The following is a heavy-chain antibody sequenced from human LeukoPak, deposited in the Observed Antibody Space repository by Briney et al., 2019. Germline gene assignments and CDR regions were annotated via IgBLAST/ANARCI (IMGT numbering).Heavy chain of an antibody. V-gene: IGHV3-7*01. CDR3: ARDNRDYSTPYYFDF. J-gene: IGHJ4*02. CDR2: IKEDGSQK. Sequence: GGSLRLSCAASGFTFGSHWMTWVRQAPGKGLEWVANIKEDGSQKYYVDSVKGRFTISRDNAKNSLFLQMNSLRAEDTGVYFCARDNRDYSTPYYFDFWGQGTLVTVSS. CDR1: GFTFGSHW. D-gene: IGHD6-13*01.